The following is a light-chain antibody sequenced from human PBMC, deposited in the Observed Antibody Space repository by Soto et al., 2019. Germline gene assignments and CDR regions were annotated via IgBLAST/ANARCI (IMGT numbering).Light chain of an antibody. Sequence: EVVMTQSPGTLSVSPGERATLSCRASQSVNSNLAWYQQKPGQAPRLLIYGASTRATDIPPRFSGSGSGTEFTLTISSLQSEDFAIYFCQQYNNWPPITFGQGTRLEMK. CDR1: QSVNSN. CDR3: QQYNNWPPIT. CDR2: GAS. V-gene: IGKV3-15*01. J-gene: IGKJ5*01.